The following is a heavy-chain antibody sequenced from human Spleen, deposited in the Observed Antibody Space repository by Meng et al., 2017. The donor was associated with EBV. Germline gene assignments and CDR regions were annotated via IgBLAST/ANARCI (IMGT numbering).Heavy chain of an antibody. D-gene: IGHD3-9*01. CDR1: GGSATSEPYY. Sequence: GSGLMRPSTTLSLAVTFSGGSATSEPYYWSWIRQPPVKGLEWICHIYYSGATYYNPSLQSRVAISRDTSKNQFSLRLSSVTTADTAVYYWARENRDHYDTSDSWGQGTLVTVSS. CDR3: ARENRDHYDTSDS. J-gene: IGHJ4*02. CDR2: IYYSGAT. V-gene: IGHV4-61*01.